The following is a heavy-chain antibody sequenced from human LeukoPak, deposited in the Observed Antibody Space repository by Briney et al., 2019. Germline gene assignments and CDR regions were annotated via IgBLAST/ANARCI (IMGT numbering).Heavy chain of an antibody. CDR1: GFTFSDYY. V-gene: IGHV3-11*04. Sequence: GGSLRLSCAASGFTFSDYYMSWIRQAPGKGLEWVSYISSSGSTIYYADSVKGRFTISRDNAKNSLYLQMNSLRAEDTAVYYCARAPGRITIFGVVIHAFDYWGQGTLVTVSS. J-gene: IGHJ4*02. CDR2: ISSSGSTI. D-gene: IGHD3-3*01. CDR3: ARAPGRITIFGVVIHAFDY.